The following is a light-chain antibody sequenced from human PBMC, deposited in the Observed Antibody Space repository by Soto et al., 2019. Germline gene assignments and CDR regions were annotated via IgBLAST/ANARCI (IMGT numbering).Light chain of an antibody. J-gene: IGKJ1*01. CDR1: PGLVHGDGNTY. CDR3: MQGTHWPKT. Sequence: DVVMTQSPLSLPVSLGQPASISCRSSPGLVHGDGNTYLNWFQQRPGQSPRRLIYDVSNRDTGVPDRFSGSGSGTEFTLNSSRVEAEDVGVYFCMQGTHWPKTFCQGTKVEIK. CDR2: DVS. V-gene: IGKV2-30*02.